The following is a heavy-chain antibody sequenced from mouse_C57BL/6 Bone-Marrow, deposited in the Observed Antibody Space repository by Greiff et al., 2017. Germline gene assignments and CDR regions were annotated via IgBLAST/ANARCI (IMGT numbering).Heavy chain of an antibody. CDR3: TRCGTGYPRSAMDY. CDR1: GYTFTSYW. Sequence: VKLQQPGAELVMPGASVKLSCKASGYTFTSYWMHWVKQRPGQGLEWIGEIDPSDSYTNYNQKFKGKSTLTVDKSSSTAYMQLSSLTSEDSAVYSCTRCGTGYPRSAMDYWGQGTSVTVSS. D-gene: IGHD3-2*02. CDR2: IDPSDSYT. J-gene: IGHJ4*01. V-gene: IGHV1-69*01.